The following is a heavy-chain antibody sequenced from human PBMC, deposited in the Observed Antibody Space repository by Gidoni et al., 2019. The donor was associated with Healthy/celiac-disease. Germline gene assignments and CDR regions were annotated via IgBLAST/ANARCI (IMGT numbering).Heavy chain of an antibody. Sequence: QLQLVQSGAEVKKPGSSVKVSCTASGGTFSSYAISRVRQAPGQGLEWMGGIIPIFGTANYAQKFQGRVTITANESTSTAYMELSSLRSEDTAVYYCARRDTTVTTLRFEDAFDIWGQGTMVTVSS. CDR3: ARRDTTVTTLRFEDAFDI. D-gene: IGHD4-17*01. J-gene: IGHJ3*02. V-gene: IGHV1-69*01. CDR1: GGTFSSYA. CDR2: IIPIFGTA.